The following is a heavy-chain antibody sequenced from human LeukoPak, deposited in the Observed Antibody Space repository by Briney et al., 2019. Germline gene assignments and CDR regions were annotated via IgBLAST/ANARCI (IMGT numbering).Heavy chain of an antibody. CDR3: ARANYYDSSGYYWYFDY. D-gene: IGHD3-22*01. J-gene: IGHJ4*02. Sequence: SQTLSLTCTVSGGSISSGDYYWSWIRQPPGKGLEWIVYIYSGSTYYNPSLKSRVTISVDTSKNQFSLKLSSVTAADTAVYYCARANYYDSSGYYWYFDYWGQGTLVTVSS. CDR1: GGSISSGDYY. CDR2: IYSGST. V-gene: IGHV4-30-4*08.